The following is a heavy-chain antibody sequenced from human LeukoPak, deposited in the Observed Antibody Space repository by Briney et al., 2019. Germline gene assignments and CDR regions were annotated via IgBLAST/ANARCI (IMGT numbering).Heavy chain of an antibody. CDR1: GGSFSGYY. D-gene: IGHD2-2*01. CDR2: INHSGST. CDR3: ARHGSPDIVVVPAADGAFDI. J-gene: IGHJ3*02. Sequence: PSETLSPTCAVYGGSFSGYYWSWIRQPPGKGLEWIGEINHSGSTNYNPSLKSRVTISVDTSKNQFSLKLSSVTAADTAVYYCARHGSPDIVVVPAADGAFDIWGQGTMVTVSS. V-gene: IGHV4-34*01.